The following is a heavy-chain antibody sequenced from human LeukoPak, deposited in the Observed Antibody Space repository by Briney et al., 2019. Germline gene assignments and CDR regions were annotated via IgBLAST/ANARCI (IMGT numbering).Heavy chain of an antibody. D-gene: IGHD6-19*01. Sequence: ASVKVSCKASGYTFTSYGISWVRQAPGQGLEWMGWISAYNGNTNYAQKLQGRVTMTTDTSTSTAYMELRSLRSDDTAVYYCAREVAGFPYYYYGMDVWGQGTTVTVSS. CDR1: GYTFTSYG. V-gene: IGHV1-18*01. CDR3: AREVAGFPYYYYGMDV. J-gene: IGHJ6*02. CDR2: ISAYNGNT.